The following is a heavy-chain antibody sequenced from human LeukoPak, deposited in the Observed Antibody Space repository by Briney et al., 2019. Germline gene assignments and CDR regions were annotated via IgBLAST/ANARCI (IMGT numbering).Heavy chain of an antibody. J-gene: IGHJ4*02. CDR1: GGSFSTYY. D-gene: IGHD2-15*01. Sequence: SETLSLTCTVSGGSFSTYYWSWIRQPPGKGLEGIGYIYYSGSTNYNPSLKSRVTISVDTSKNQFSLKLSSVTAADTAVYYCARDEGDGSYFDYWGQGTLVTVSS. CDR3: ARDEGDGSYFDY. V-gene: IGHV4-59*01. CDR2: IYYSGST.